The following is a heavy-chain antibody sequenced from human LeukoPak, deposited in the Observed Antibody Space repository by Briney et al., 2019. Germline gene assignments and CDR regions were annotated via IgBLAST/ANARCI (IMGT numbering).Heavy chain of an antibody. Sequence: SVKVSCKASGGTFSSYAISWVRQAPGQGLEWMGRIIPIFGTANYAQKFQGRVTITTDESTSTAYMELSSLRSEDTAVYYCARGDGYNLWDFDYWGRGTLVTVSS. CDR2: IIPIFGTA. CDR1: GGTFSSYA. V-gene: IGHV1-69*05. CDR3: ARGDGYNLWDFDY. D-gene: IGHD5-24*01. J-gene: IGHJ4*02.